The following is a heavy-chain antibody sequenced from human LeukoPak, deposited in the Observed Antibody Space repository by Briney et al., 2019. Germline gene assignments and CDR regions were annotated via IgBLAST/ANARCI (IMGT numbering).Heavy chain of an antibody. CDR2: ISWNSGSI. Sequence: PGGSLRLSCAASGFTFSSYAMSWVRQAPGKGLEWVSGISWNSGSIGYADSVKGRFTISRDNAKNSLYLQMNSLRAEDTALYYCAKDTDYGSGGLVWFDYWGQGTLVTVSS. J-gene: IGHJ4*02. D-gene: IGHD1-26*01. CDR3: AKDTDYGSGGLVWFDY. V-gene: IGHV3-9*01. CDR1: GFTFSSYA.